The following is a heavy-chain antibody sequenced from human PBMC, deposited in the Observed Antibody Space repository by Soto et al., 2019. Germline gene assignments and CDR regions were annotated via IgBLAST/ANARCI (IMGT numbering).Heavy chain of an antibody. CDR2: ISANNGNT. CDR1: GYTFTTFG. CDR3: ARTDCSSTSCYNYYYYGMDV. J-gene: IGHJ6*02. D-gene: IGHD2-2*01. V-gene: IGHV1-18*01. Sequence: ASVKVSCKASGYTFTTFGISWVRQAPGQGLEWVGWISANNGNTKYSQKFQGRVTITRDTSATTAYMELSSLRSEDSAVFYCARTDCSSTSCYNYYYYGMDVWGQGTTVTVSS.